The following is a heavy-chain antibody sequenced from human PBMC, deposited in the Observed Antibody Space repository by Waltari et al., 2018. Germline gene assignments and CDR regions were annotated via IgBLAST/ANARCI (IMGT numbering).Heavy chain of an antibody. CDR2: IKPDGSER. CDR3: SRSLDA. Sequence: EVQLVESGGGLVQPGGSLRLSCAASGFTFSNAWMDWVRQAPGKGLGWVANIKPDGSERYSVDSVKGRFTISRDNAKNSVYLQMNSLRAEDTAVYYCSRSLDAWGQGTTVTVSS. CDR1: GFTFSNAW. V-gene: IGHV3-7*03. J-gene: IGHJ6*02.